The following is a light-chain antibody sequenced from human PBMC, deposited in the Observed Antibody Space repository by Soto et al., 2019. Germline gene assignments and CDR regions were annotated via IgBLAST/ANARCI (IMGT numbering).Light chain of an antibody. CDR2: DTS. V-gene: IGKV3D-20*01. CDR3: QQYNSWPPIN. J-gene: IGKJ5*01. CDR1: QRVSGGF. Sequence: IVLTQSPATLALSPGERATLYFGASQRVSGGFLAWYQQKPGLAPRLILYDTSFRATGIPDRFSGSGSGTEFTLTIRSLQSEDFAVYYCQQYNSWPPINCGQGTRRAIK.